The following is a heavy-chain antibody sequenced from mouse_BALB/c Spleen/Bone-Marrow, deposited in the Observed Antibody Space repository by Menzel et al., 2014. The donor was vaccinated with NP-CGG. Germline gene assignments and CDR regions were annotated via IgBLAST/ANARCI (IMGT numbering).Heavy chain of an antibody. CDR2: IYPGNVNT. V-gene: IGHV1S56*01. D-gene: IGHD2-14*01. CDR3: AREGGRYDFDY. Sequence: VQLQQSGPELVKPGASVRISCKASGYTFXSYYIHWVKQRPGQGLEWIGWIYPGNVNTKYNEKFKGKATLTADKSSSTAYMQLSSLTSEDSAVYFCAREGGRYDFDYWGQGTTLTVSS. J-gene: IGHJ2*01. CDR1: GYTFXSYY.